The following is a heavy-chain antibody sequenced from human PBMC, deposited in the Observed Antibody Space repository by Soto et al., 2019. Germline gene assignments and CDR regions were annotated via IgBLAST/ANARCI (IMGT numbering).Heavy chain of an antibody. V-gene: IGHV3-23*01. J-gene: IGHJ4*02. CDR2: ISASGDNT. Sequence: EVQLLESGGGLVQPGGSLRLSCAASGFTFSSYIMTWVRQAPGKGLEWVSAISASGDNTYYVGSVKGRFTISRDNSKNTLSLQMSSLRAEDTAIYYCAKDDGGRGGVTVHWGQGTLVTVSS. D-gene: IGHD3-16*01. CDR3: AKDDGGRGGVTVH. CDR1: GFTFSSYI.